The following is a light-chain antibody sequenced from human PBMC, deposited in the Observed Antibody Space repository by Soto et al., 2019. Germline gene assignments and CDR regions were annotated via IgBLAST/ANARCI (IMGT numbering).Light chain of an antibody. V-gene: IGKV3-15*01. CDR1: QSMASS. CDR2: GAS. Sequence: EIVMTQSPVTLSVSPGERATLSCRASQSMASSLAWFQQKPGQAPRLLIYGASTRATGVPARFSGSGSGTEFTLTISSLQSEDFAVYYCQQYNNWPPYTFGQGTKLEI. J-gene: IGKJ2*01. CDR3: QQYNNWPPYT.